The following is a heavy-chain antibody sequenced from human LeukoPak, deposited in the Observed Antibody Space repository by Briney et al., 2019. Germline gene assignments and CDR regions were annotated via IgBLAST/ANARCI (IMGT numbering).Heavy chain of an antibody. D-gene: IGHD4-23*01. V-gene: IGHV4-34*01. CDR1: GGSFSGYY. CDR2: INHSGST. J-gene: IGHJ4*02. CDR3: ASLYGGSHFDY. Sequence: TSETLSLTCAAYGGSFSGYYWSWIRQPPGKGLEWIGEINHSGSTNYNPSLKSRVTISVDTSKNQFSLKLTSVTAADTAVYYCASLYGGSHFDYWGQGTLVPVSS.